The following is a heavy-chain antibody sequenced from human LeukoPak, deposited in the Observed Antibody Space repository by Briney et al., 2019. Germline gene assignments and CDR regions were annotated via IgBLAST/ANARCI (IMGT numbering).Heavy chain of an antibody. V-gene: IGHV3-21*01. CDR2: ISSSSGYI. Sequence: KPGGSLRLSCAASGFTFSSYAMSWVRQTPGKGLEWVSSISSSSGYINYADSVKGRFTVSRDNAKNSLYLQMNSLRAEDTAVYYCARDSGYCSSTGCYVHYFDYWGQGTLVTVSS. D-gene: IGHD2-2*01. CDR3: ARDSGYCSSTGCYVHYFDY. CDR1: GFTFSSYA. J-gene: IGHJ4*02.